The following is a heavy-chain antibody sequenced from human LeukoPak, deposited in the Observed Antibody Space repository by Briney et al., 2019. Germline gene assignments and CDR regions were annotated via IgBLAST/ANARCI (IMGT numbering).Heavy chain of an antibody. V-gene: IGHV3-30*04. CDR1: GFTFSSYA. D-gene: IGHD1-26*01. CDR3: ARDRGGSYN. Sequence: PGRSLRLSCAASGFTFSSYAMHWVRQAPGKGLEWVAVISYDGSNKYYADSVKGRFTISRDNSKNTLYLQMNSLRAEDTAVYYCARDRGGSYNWGQGTLVTVSP. J-gene: IGHJ4*02. CDR2: ISYDGSNK.